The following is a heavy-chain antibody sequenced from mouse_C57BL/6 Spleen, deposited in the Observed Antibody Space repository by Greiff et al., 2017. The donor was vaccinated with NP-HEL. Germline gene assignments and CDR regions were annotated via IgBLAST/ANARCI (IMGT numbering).Heavy chain of an antibody. CDR2: IDPSDSYT. CDR1: GYTFTSYW. CDR3: ARSNYYGSSYRYFDV. D-gene: IGHD1-1*01. Sequence: QVQLQQSGAELVMPGASVKLSCKASGYTFTSYWMHWVKQRPGQGLEWIGEIDPSDSYTNYNQKFKGKSTLTVDKSSSTAYMQLSSLTSEDSAVYYCARSNYYGSSYRYFDVWGTGTTVTVSS. J-gene: IGHJ1*03. V-gene: IGHV1-69*01.